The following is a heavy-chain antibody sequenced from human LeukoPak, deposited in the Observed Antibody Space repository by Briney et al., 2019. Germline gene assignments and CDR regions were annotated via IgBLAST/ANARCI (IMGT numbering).Heavy chain of an antibody. CDR2: INPNSGGT. V-gene: IGHV1-2*05. J-gene: IGHJ4*02. CDR3: ARTTYYYDSSGYYTPPHFDY. Sequence: ASVKVSCKASGYTFTGYYMHWVRQAPGQGLEWMGRINPNSGGTNYAQKFQGRVTMTRDTSISTAYMELSRLRSDDTGVYYCARTTYYYDSSGYYTPPHFDYWGQGTLVTVSS. CDR1: GYTFTGYY. D-gene: IGHD3-22*01.